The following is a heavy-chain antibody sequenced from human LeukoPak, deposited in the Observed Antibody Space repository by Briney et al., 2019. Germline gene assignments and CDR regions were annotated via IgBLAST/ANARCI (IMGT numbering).Heavy chain of an antibody. Sequence: GGSLRLSCEASGFTFSSYGMYWVRQAPGKGLEWEAFISHDGSNKYYADYVQGRFTIPRDNSKNTLCLQMNSLRAEDTAVYYCAKILPDTVTADYWGQGTLVTVSS. CDR1: GFTFSSYG. D-gene: IGHD4-11*01. J-gene: IGHJ4*02. CDR3: AKILPDTVTADY. V-gene: IGHV3-30*18. CDR2: ISHDGSNK.